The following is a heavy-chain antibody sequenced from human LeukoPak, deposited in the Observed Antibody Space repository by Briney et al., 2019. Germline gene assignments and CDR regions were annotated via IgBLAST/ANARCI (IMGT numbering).Heavy chain of an antibody. V-gene: IGHV3-53*01. D-gene: IGHD2-15*01. CDR2: IYSGGST. CDR3: ARDHNRVVVEHHWFDP. CDR1: GFTVSSNY. J-gene: IGHJ5*02. Sequence: GGSLRLSCAASGFTVSSNYMSWVRQAPGKGLEWVSVIYSGGSTYYADSVKGRFTISRDNSKNTLYLQMNSLRAEDTPVYYCARDHNRVVVEHHWFDPWGQGTLVTVSS.